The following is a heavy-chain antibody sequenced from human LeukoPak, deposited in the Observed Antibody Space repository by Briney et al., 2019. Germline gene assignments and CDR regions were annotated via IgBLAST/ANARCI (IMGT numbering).Heavy chain of an antibody. J-gene: IGHJ4*02. CDR1: GGSFSGYY. V-gene: IGHV4-34*01. CDR2: INHSGST. Sequence: SETLSLTCAVYGGSFSGYYWSWIRQPPGKGLEWIGEINHSGSTNYNPSLKSRVTISVDTSKNQFSLKLSSVTAADTAVYYCARDVTNSSSWSYNYLDYWGQGTLVTVSS. CDR3: ARDVTNSSSWSYNYLDY. D-gene: IGHD6-13*01.